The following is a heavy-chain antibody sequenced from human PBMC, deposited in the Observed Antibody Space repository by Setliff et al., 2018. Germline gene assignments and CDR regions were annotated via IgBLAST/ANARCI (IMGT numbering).Heavy chain of an antibody. CDR2: MHQSGIV. V-gene: IGHV4-38-2*02. CDR1: GYSISSGHY. D-gene: IGHD1-26*01. J-gene: IGHJ5*02. Sequence: SETLSLTCTVSGYSISSGHYWGWIRQSPGKGLEWVASMHQSGIVYYNPSMRSRVIMSVDTSKYQVSLDLTSVTAADTAVYYCARYLAGEVGLSGWFDPWGQGTLVTVSS. CDR3: ARYLAGEVGLSGWFDP.